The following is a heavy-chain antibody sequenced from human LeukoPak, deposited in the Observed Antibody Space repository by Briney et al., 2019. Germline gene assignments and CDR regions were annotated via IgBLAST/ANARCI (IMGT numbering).Heavy chain of an antibody. CDR3: ARGGPAAGRFDY. V-gene: IGHV4-34*01. J-gene: IGHJ4*02. D-gene: IGHD6-13*01. CDR1: GGSFSGYY. Sequence: SETLSLTCSVYGGSFSGYYWSWIRQPPGKGLEWIGEINHSGSTSYNPSLKSRVTISVDTSKNQFSLKLSSVTAADTAVYYCARGGPAAGRFDYWGQGTLVTVSS. CDR2: INHSGST.